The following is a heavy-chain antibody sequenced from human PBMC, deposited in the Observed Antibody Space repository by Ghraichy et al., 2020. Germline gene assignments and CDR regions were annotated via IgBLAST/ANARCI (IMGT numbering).Heavy chain of an antibody. D-gene: IGHD2-2*02. CDR1: GGTFSSYA. J-gene: IGHJ6*02. V-gene: IGHV1-69*13. Sequence: SVKVSCKASGGTFSSYAISWVRQAPGQGLEWMGGIIPIFGTANYAQKFQGRVTITADESTSTAYMELSSLRSEDTAVYYCARNGLYCSSTSCYIDYYYYGMDVWGQGTTVTVSS. CDR2: IIPIFGTA. CDR3: ARNGLYCSSTSCYIDYYYYGMDV.